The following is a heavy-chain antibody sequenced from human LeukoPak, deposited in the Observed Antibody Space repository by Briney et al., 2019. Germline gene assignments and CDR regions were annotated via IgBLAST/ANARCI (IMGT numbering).Heavy chain of an antibody. V-gene: IGHV4-31*03. J-gene: IGHJ4*02. CDR1: GGSISSGGYY. Sequence: TSQTLSLTCTVSGGSISSGGYYWSWIRQHPGKGLEWIGYIYYSGNTYYNPSLKSRVTISVDTSKNQFSLKLSSVTAADTAVYYCASRYYDSSGYMLGNDYWGQGTLVTVSS. D-gene: IGHD3-22*01. CDR2: IYYSGNT. CDR3: ASRYYDSSGYMLGNDY.